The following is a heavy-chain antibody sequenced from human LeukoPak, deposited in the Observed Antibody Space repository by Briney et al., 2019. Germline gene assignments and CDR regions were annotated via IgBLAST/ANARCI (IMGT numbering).Heavy chain of an antibody. D-gene: IGHD4-11*01. J-gene: IGHJ4*02. CDR1: GFTFSSYA. CDR3: AKDAYSNYPLRRPSGAPEFDY. Sequence: GGSLRLSCAASGFTFSSYAMSWVRQAPGKGLEWVSAISGSGGSTYYADSVKGRFTISRDNSKNTLYLQMNSLRAEDTAVYYCAKDAYSNYPLRRPSGAPEFDYWGQGTLVTVSS. V-gene: IGHV3-23*01. CDR2: ISGSGGST.